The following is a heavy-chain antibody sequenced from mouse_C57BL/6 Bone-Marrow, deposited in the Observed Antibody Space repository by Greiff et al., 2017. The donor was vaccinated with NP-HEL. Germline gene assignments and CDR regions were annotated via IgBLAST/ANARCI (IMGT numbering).Heavy chain of an antibody. Sequence: QVQLQQSGAELARPGASVKLSCKASGYTFTSYGISWVKQRTGQGLEWIGEIYPRSGNTYYNEKFKGKATLTADKSSSTAYMELRSLTSEDSAVYFCARYGNYVDRYAMDYWGQGTSVTVSS. V-gene: IGHV1-81*01. CDR2: IYPRSGNT. CDR3: ARYGNYVDRYAMDY. D-gene: IGHD2-1*01. CDR1: GYTFTSYG. J-gene: IGHJ4*01.